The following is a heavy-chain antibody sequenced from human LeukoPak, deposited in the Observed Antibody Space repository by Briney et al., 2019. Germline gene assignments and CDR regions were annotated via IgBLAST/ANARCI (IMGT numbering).Heavy chain of an antibody. Sequence: PGGSLRLSCAASGFTFSSYAMSWVRQAPGKGLEWVSAISGSGGSTYYADSVKGRFTISRDNSKNTLYLQMNSLRAEDTAVYYCAKDPQPRGYSGYDSSYFDYWGQGTLVTVSS. J-gene: IGHJ4*02. CDR1: GFTFSSYA. CDR2: ISGSGGST. CDR3: AKDPQPRGYSGYDSSYFDY. V-gene: IGHV3-23*01. D-gene: IGHD5-12*01.